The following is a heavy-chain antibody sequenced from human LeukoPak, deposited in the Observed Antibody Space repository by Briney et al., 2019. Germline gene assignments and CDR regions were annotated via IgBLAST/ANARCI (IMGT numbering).Heavy chain of an antibody. D-gene: IGHD3-22*01. CDR1: GGSISSSSYY. CDR2: IYYSGST. J-gene: IGHJ4*02. Sequence: SETLSLTCTVSGGSISSSSYYWGWIRQPPGKGLKWIGSIYYSGSTYYNPSLKSRVTISVDTSKNQFSLKLSSVTAADTAVYYCARGGIGVMYYYDSSGYYPIDYWGQGTLVTVSS. CDR3: ARGGIGVMYYYDSSGYYPIDY. V-gene: IGHV4-39*07.